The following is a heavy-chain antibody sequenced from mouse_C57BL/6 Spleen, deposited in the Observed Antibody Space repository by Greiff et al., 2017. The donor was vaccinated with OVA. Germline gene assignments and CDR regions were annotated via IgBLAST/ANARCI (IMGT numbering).Heavy chain of an antibody. CDR2: INPNNGGT. J-gene: IGHJ2*01. CDR1: GYTFTDYY. D-gene: IGHD1-1*01. Sequence: VQLQQSGPELVKPGASVKISCKASGYTFTDYYMNWVKQSHGKSLEWIGDINPNNGGTSYNQKFTGKATLTVDKSSSTAYMELRSLTYEDSEVYYCARRGQLRGYFDYWGQGTTLTVSS. CDR3: ARRGQLRGYFDY. V-gene: IGHV1-26*01.